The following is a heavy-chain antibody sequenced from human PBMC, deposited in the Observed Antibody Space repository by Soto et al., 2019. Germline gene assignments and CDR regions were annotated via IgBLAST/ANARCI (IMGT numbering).Heavy chain of an antibody. CDR3: ARALIYYDILTGYYGYYYYYGMDV. Sequence: PXGSLRLSCAASGFTFSSYWMSWVRQAPGKGLDWVANIKQDGSEKYYVDSVKGRFTISRDNAKNSLYLQMNSLRAEDTAVYYCARALIYYDILTGYYGYYYYYGMDVWGQGTTVTVSS. CDR2: IKQDGSEK. D-gene: IGHD3-9*01. CDR1: GFTFSSYW. J-gene: IGHJ6*02. V-gene: IGHV3-7*01.